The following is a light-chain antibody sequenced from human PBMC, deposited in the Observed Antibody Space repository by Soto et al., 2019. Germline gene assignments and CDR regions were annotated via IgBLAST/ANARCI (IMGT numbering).Light chain of an antibody. CDR3: QSYDSSLSGNVV. Sequence: QSVLTQPPSVSGAPGQRVTISCTGSSSNIGAGCDVHWYQQLPGTAPKLLIYGNSNRPSGVPDRFSGSKSGTSASLAITGLQAEDEADYYCQSYDSSLSGNVVFGGGTKVTVL. CDR1: SSNIGAGCD. J-gene: IGLJ2*01. V-gene: IGLV1-40*01. CDR2: GNS.